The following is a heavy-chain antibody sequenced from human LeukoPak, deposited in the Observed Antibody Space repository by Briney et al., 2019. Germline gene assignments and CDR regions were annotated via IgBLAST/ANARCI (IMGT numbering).Heavy chain of an antibody. CDR2: IYHSGST. CDR3: ARGPFPNYYGSGSFEL. J-gene: IGHJ4*02. CDR1: GGSPSSSNW. D-gene: IGHD3-10*01. Sequence: SETLSLTCAVSGGSPSSSNWWSWVRQPPGKGLEWIGEIYHSGSTNYNPSLKSRVTISVDKSKNQFSLNLRSVTAADTAVYYCARGPFPNYYGSGSFELWGQGALVTVSS. V-gene: IGHV4-4*02.